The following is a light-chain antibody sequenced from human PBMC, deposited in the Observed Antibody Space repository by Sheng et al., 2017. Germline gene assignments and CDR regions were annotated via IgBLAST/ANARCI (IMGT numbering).Light chain of an antibody. CDR2: GAS. V-gene: IGKV3-20*01. Sequence: EIVLTQSPATLSLSPGERATLSCRASQSVSSNLAWYQQKPGQAPRLLMYGASSRATGIPDRFSGSGSGTDFTLTISRLEPEDFAVYYCQQYGSSPDTFGQGTKLEI. J-gene: IGKJ2*01. CDR1: QSVSSN. CDR3: QQYGSSPDT.